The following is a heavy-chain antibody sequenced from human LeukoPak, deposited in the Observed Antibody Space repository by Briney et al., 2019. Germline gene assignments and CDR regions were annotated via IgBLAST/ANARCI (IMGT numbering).Heavy chain of an antibody. V-gene: IGHV3-48*03. D-gene: IGHD4-17*01. J-gene: IGHJ4*02. Sequence: GGSLRLSCAASGFTFSSYEMNWVRQAPGKGLEWVSYISSSGSTIYYADSVKGRFTISRDNAKNSLYLQMNSLRAEDTAVYYCAKGWVYGPLDYWGQGTLVTVSS. CDR1: GFTFSSYE. CDR2: ISSSGSTI. CDR3: AKGWVYGPLDY.